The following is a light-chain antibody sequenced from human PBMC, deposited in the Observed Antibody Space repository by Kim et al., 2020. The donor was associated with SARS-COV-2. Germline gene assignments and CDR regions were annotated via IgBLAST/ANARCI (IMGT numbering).Light chain of an antibody. CDR3: QQRSNWHFT. CDR1: QSVSSY. CDR2: DAS. Sequence: LSPGESSTLACRASQSVSSYLAWYQQKPGQAPRLLIYDASNRATGIPGRFSGSGSGTDFTLTISSLEPEDFAVYYCQQRSNWHFTFGPGTKVDIK. V-gene: IGKV3-11*01. J-gene: IGKJ3*01.